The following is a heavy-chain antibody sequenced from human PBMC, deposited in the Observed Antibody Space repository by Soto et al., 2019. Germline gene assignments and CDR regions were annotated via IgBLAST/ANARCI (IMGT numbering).Heavy chain of an antibody. CDR3: ARGSGDGRLDYYYYYGMDA. Sequence: SQTLSLTCVISGDSVSSNSAAWNWIRQSPSRGLEWLGRTYYRSKWYNDYAVSVKSRITINPDTSKNQFSLQLNSVTPEDTAVYYCARGSGDGRLDYYYYYGMDAWGQGTTVTVSS. CDR2: TYYRSKWYN. J-gene: IGHJ6*02. CDR1: GDSVSSNSAA. D-gene: IGHD3-10*01. V-gene: IGHV6-1*01.